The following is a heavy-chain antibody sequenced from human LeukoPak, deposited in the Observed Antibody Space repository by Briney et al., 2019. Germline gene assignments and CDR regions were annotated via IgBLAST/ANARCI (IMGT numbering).Heavy chain of an antibody. CDR1: GFTFSSYA. CDR3: ARAGQFDAFDI. CDR2: ISYDGSNK. Sequence: GGSLRLSCAASGFTFSSYAMHWVRQAPGKGLEWVAVISYDGSNKYYADSVKGRFTISRDNSKNTLYLQMNSLRAEDTAVYYCARAGQFDAFDIWGQGTMVTVS. V-gene: IGHV3-30-3*01. D-gene: IGHD3-10*01. J-gene: IGHJ3*02.